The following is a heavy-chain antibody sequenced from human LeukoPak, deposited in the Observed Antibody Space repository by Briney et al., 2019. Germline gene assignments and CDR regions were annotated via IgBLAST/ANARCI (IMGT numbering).Heavy chain of an antibody. CDR3: ARDLLYSWLNYFDY. CDR1: GGSISSGGYS. V-gene: IGHV4-30-2*01. CDR2: IYHSGST. J-gene: IGHJ4*02. D-gene: IGHD5-12*01. Sequence: TLSLTCAVSGGSISSGGYSWSWIRQPPGKGLEWIGYIYHSGSTYYNPSLKSRVTISVDRSKNQFSLKLSSVTAADTAVYYCARDLLYSWLNYFDYWGQGTLVTVSS.